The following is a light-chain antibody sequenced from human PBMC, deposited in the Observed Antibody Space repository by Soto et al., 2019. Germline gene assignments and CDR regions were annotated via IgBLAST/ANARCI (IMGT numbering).Light chain of an antibody. V-gene: IGLV2-23*03. CDR1: SSDDGSYNL. J-gene: IGLJ2*01. CDR3: CSYAGSSTFVL. CDR2: EGS. Sequence: QSALTQPASVSGSPGQSITISCTGTSSDDGSYNLVSWYQQHPGKAPKLMIYEGSKRPSGVSNRFSGSKSGNTASLTISGLQAEDEADYYCCSYAGSSTFVLFGGGTKLTVL.